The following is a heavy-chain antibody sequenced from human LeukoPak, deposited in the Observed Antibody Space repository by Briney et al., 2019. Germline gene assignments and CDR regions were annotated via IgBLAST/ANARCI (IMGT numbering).Heavy chain of an antibody. CDR2: IIPIFGTA. J-gene: IGHJ3*02. D-gene: IGHD5-12*01. CDR1: GGTFSSYA. V-gene: IGHV1-69*13. Sequence: GASVKVSCKASGGTFSSYAISWVRQAPGQGLEWMGGIIPIFGTANYAQKFQGRVTITADESTSTAYMELSSLRSEDTAVYYCARVFGGGPFIVATLYFAFDIWGQGTMVTVSS. CDR3: ARVFGGGPFIVATLYFAFDI.